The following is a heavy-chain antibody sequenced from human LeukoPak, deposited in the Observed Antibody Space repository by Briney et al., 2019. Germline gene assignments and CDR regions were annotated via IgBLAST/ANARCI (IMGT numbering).Heavy chain of an antibody. V-gene: IGHV3-74*01. J-gene: IGHJ4*02. CDR2: INSDGSST. CDR1: GFTFSSYW. Sequence: GGSLRLSCAASGFTFSSYWLDWVRQAPGKGLVWVSRINSDGSSTSYADSVKGRFTISRDNAKNTLYLQMNSLRAEDTAVYYCARVHSEYYYDSSGYYYWGQGTLVTVSS. CDR3: ARVHSEYYYDSSGYYY. D-gene: IGHD3-22*01.